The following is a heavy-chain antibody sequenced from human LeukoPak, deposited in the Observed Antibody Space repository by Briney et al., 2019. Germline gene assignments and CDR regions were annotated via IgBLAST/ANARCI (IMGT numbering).Heavy chain of an antibody. CDR3: ASLRRVTVTNSYNWFDP. CDR2: IYTSGST. D-gene: IGHD4-17*01. J-gene: IGHJ5*02. CDR1: GGSISSGSYY. Sequence: SQTLSLTCTVSGGSISSGSYYWSWIRQPAGKGLEWIGRIYTSGSTNYNPSLKSRVTISVDTSKNQFSPKLSSVTAADTAVYYCASLRRVTVTNSYNWFDPWGQGTLVTVSS. V-gene: IGHV4-61*02.